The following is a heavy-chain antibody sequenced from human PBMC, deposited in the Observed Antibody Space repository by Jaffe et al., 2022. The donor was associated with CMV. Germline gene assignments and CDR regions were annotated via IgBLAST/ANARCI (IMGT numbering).Heavy chain of an antibody. CDR2: ISSSGSTI. D-gene: IGHD1-7*01. J-gene: IGHJ3*02. V-gene: IGHV3-48*03. CDR3: ARPNWNYSNDAFDI. CDR1: GFTFSSYE. Sequence: EVQLVESGGGLVQPGGSLRLSCAASGFTFSSYEMNWVRQAPGKGLEWVSYISSSGSTIYYADSVKGRFTISRDNAKNSLYLQMNSLRAEDTAVYYCARPNWNYSNDAFDIWGQGTMVTVSS.